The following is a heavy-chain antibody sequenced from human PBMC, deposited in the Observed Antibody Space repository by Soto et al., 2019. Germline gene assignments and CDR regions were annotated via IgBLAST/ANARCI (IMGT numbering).Heavy chain of an antibody. CDR3: ARVPREGGIYYYYYGMDV. V-gene: IGHV3-33*01. CDR2: IWYDGSNK. J-gene: IGHJ6*02. CDR1: GFTFSSYG. Sequence: VGSLRLSCAASGFTFSSYGMHWVRQAPGKGLEWVAVIWYDGSNKYYADSVKGRFTISRDNSKNTLYLQMNSLRAEDTAVYYCARVPREGGIYYYYYGMDVWGQGTTVTVSS. D-gene: IGHD1-26*01.